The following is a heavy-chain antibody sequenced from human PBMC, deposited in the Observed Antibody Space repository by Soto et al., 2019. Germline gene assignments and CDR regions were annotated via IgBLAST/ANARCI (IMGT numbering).Heavy chain of an antibody. V-gene: IGHV4-34*01. CDR3: ARAETLVVPAAILYDY. J-gene: IGHJ4*02. D-gene: IGHD2-2*01. CDR1: GGSFSGYY. CDR2: INHSGST. Sequence: SETLSLTCAVYGGSFSGYYWSWIRQPPGKGLEWIGEINHSGSTNYNPSLKSRVTISVDTSKNQFSLKLSSVTAADTAVYYCARAETLVVPAAILYDYWGQGTLVTVSS.